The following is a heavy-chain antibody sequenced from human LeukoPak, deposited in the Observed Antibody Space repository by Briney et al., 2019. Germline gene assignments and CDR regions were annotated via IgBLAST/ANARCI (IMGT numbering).Heavy chain of an antibody. CDR1: GGSMTSNNYY. V-gene: IGHV4-39*01. Sequence: RPSETLSLTCTVSGGSMTSNNYYWGWIRQPPGKGLEWIGNIHYSGSTYYSPSLKNRVTISVDTSKNQFSLRLKSVTAADTAVYYRWRPHCSNSVCSSSRVDFWGQGTLVTVSS. CDR2: IHYSGST. CDR3: WRPHCSNSVCSSSRVDF. J-gene: IGHJ4*02. D-gene: IGHD2-8*01.